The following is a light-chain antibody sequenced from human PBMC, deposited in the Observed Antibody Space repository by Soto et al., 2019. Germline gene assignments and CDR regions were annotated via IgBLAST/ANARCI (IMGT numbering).Light chain of an antibody. J-gene: IGLJ2*01. Sequence: QSVLTQPRSVSGSPGQSLTISCTGTSSDVGGYNYVSWYQQHPGKAPKLMIYDVSKRPSGVPDRFSGSKSGNTASLTISGLQAEDEADYYCCSYAGSYTFVVFGGGTKLTVL. V-gene: IGLV2-11*01. CDR2: DVS. CDR1: SSDVGGYNY. CDR3: CSYAGSYTFVV.